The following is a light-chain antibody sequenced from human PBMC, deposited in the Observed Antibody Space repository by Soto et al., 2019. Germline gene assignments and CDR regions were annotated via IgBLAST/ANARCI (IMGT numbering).Light chain of an antibody. CDR2: GAS. CDR3: QQYGSSPPTLT. V-gene: IGKV3-20*01. CDR1: QSVSSSY. J-gene: IGKJ4*01. Sequence: EIVLTQSPGTLSLSPGERATLSCRASQSVSSSYLAWYQQKPGQAPRLLIYGASSRATGIPDRCSGRGSGTYFTLTISRLEPEDFAVYYCQQYGSSPPTLTFGGGTKVEIK.